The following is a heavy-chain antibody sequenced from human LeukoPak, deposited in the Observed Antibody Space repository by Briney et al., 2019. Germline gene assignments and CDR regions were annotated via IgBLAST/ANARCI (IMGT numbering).Heavy chain of an antibody. CDR1: GFTFSSYA. V-gene: IGHV3-23*01. CDR2: ISGSGGST. Sequence: GGSLRLSCAASGFTFSSYAMSWVRQAPGKGLEWVSAISGSGGSTYYADSVKGRFTISRDNSKNTLYPQMNSLRAEDTAVYYCAKDRSSVEMATTFDYWGQGTLVTVSS. D-gene: IGHD5-24*01. CDR3: AKDRSSVEMATTFDY. J-gene: IGHJ4*02.